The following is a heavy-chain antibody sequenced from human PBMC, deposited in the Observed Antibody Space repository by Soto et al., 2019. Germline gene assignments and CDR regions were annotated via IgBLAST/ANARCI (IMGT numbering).Heavy chain of an antibody. J-gene: IGHJ4*02. Sequence: PGGSLRLSCAASGFTFSNYDMHWVRQATGKGLERVSSIGTAGDPYYPGSVKVRFTISRENEKNSLYLQLGSLRAGDTAVYYCARGSHLGSYGYFDYWGQGTLVTVSS. CDR2: IGTAGDP. CDR3: ARGSHLGSYGYFDY. D-gene: IGHD1-26*01. CDR1: GFTFSNYD. V-gene: IGHV3-13*05.